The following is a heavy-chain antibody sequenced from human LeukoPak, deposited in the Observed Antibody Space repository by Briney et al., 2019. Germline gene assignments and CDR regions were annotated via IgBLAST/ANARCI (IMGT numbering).Heavy chain of an antibody. J-gene: IGHJ3*01. CDR1: GFTSGDYA. Sequence: PGGSLILSCTAYGFTSGDYAMSWFRQAPGKGLGLVGCIRSKAYGGTTEYAASVKGRFSISRDHSKSIAYLQMNSLKTEDTAVYYCTRVPIRTVTWIVVLRGHDVFDLWGQGTMVTVSS. CDR3: TRVPIRTVTWIVVLRGHDVFDL. D-gene: IGHD3-22*01. V-gene: IGHV3-49*03. CDR2: IRSKAYGGTT.